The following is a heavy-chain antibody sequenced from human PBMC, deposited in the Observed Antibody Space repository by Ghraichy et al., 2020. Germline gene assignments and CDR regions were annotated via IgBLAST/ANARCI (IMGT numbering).Heavy chain of an antibody. CDR3: ARARGWLQPHDYYYYGMDV. Sequence: SVKVSCKASGGTFSSYAISWVRQAPGQGLEWMGGIIPIFGTANYAQKFQGRVTITADESTSTAYMELSSLRSEDTAVYYCARARGWLQPHDYYYYGMDVWGQGTTVTVSS. D-gene: IGHD5-24*01. V-gene: IGHV1-69*13. CDR1: GGTFSSYA. J-gene: IGHJ6*02. CDR2: IIPIFGTA.